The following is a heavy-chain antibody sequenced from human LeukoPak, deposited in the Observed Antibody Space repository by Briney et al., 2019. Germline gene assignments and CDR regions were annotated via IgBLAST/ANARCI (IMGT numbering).Heavy chain of an antibody. Sequence: GGSLRLSCSASGFTFSSYAMHWARQAPGKGLEYVSAISGNGGSKYYADSVKGRFTISRDNSKNTLYLQMSSLRAEDTAVYYCVKMVIYYYGSGSYSDYWGQGTLVTVSS. CDR1: GFTFSSYA. V-gene: IGHV3-64D*06. J-gene: IGHJ4*02. CDR3: VKMVIYYYGSGSYSDY. CDR2: ISGNGGSK. D-gene: IGHD3-10*01.